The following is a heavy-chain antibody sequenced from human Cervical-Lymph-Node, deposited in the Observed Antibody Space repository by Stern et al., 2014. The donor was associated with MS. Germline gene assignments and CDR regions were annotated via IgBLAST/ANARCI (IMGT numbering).Heavy chain of an antibody. CDR3: ARPALSLYGMDV. J-gene: IGHJ6*02. CDR1: GFNFAIHW. Sequence: EDQLVESGAEVIRPGESLKISCGGSGFNFAIHWIAWVRQMPGEGLAGMGVIYPDDSDTWSRPSFQGPVTISANKALSTYTLQWNSLKASDTTTYYCARPALSLYGMDVWGQGTTVIVSS. V-gene: IGHV5-51*01. CDR2: IYPDDSDT.